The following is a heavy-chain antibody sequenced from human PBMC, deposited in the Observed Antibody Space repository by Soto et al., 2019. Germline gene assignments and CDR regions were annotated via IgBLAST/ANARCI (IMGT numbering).Heavy chain of an antibody. V-gene: IGHV1-3*01. Sequence: ASVKVSCKASGYTFTYYTVHWVRQAPGQRLEWMGWINAGDSNTKYSPNFQGRVTITKDTSASTVYMELSSLRSEDTAVYFCTRDYYDSSGYYPKFDYWGQGTLVTVSS. CDR3: TRDYYDSSGYYPKFDY. CDR1: GYTFTYYT. CDR2: INAGDSNT. J-gene: IGHJ4*02. D-gene: IGHD3-22*01.